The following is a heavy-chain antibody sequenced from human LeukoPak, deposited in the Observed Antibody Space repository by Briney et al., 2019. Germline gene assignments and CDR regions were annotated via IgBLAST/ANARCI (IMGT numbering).Heavy chain of an antibody. CDR3: ARSSGSSGPFDY. CDR2: IYTSGST. CDR1: GGSVSSYY. J-gene: IGHJ4*02. V-gene: IGHV4-4*09. Sequence: SETLSLTCTVSGGSVSSYYWNWIRQPPGKGLEWIGYIYTSGSTNYNPSLKSRVTISVDTSKNQFSLKLSSVTAADTAVYYCARSSGSSGPFDYWGQGTLVTVSS. D-gene: IGHD6-25*01.